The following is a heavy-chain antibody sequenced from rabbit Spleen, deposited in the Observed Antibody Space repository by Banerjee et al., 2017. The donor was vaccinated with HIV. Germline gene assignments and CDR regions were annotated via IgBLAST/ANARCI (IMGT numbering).Heavy chain of an antibody. CDR2: IYTGNVKT. Sequence: QQLVESGGGLVKPGVSLTLTCTASGFDFSRGYDMCWVRQAPGKGLEWIGCIYTGNVKTYYASWAKGRFTISKTSSTTVTLQMTSLTAADTATYFCARDTGSGHYIDAYFDLWGPGTLVTVS. J-gene: IGHJ4*01. V-gene: IGHV1S40*01. D-gene: IGHD1-1*01. CDR1: GFDFSRGYD. CDR3: ARDTGSGHYIDAYFDL.